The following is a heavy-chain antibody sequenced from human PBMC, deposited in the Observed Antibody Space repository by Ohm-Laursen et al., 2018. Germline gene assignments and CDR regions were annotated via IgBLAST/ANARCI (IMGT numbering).Heavy chain of an antibody. V-gene: IGHV4-34*01. D-gene: IGHD6-19*01. CDR3: ERGPWLGFDY. CDR2: INHSGST. J-gene: IGHJ4*02. CDR1: GGSFSGYY. Sequence: GTLSLTCAVYGGSFSGYYWSWIRQPPGKGLEWIGEINHSGSTNYNPSLKSRVTISVDTSKNQFSLKLSSVTAADTAVYYCERGPWLGFDYWGQGTLVTVSS.